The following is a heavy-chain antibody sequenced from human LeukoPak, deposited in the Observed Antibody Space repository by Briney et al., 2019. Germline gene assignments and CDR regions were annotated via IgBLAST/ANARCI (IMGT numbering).Heavy chain of an antibody. D-gene: IGHD3-3*01. CDR3: ARGGGTNDDFWSGYAYSFDY. Sequence: SETLSLTCTVSGGSISSYYWSWIRQPAGKGLEWIGRIYTRGNTNYNPSLKSRVTMSVDTPKNEVSLKLTSVTAADTAVYFCARGGGTNDDFWSGYAYSFDYWGQGALVTVSS. CDR1: GGSISSYY. V-gene: IGHV4-4*07. J-gene: IGHJ4*02. CDR2: IYTRGNT.